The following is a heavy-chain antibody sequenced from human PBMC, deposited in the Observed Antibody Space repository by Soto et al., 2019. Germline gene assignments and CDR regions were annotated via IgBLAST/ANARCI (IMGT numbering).Heavy chain of an antibody. J-gene: IGHJ4*02. Sequence: EVQMVESGGALIQPGGSLRLSCAASGFIVSDSYMTWVRQAPGKGLEWVSVLYSGGNTYYADSVKGRFTISRDNSKNTLYLQMNSLRDEDTAVYYCARERGRRIDYWGQGTLATVSS. V-gene: IGHV3-53*01. CDR1: GFIVSDSY. CDR2: LYSGGNT. CDR3: ARERGRRIDY.